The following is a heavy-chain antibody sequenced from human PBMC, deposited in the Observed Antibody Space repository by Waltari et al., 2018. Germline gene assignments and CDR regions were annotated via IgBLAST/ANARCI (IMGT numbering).Heavy chain of an antibody. D-gene: IGHD3-3*01. CDR3: ASPYYDFWSGYRNAFDI. CDR1: GGTFSSYA. J-gene: IGHJ3*02. CDR2: IIPIFGTA. Sequence: QVQLVQSGAEVKKPGSSVKVSCKASGGTFSSYAISWVRQAPGQGLEWMGGIIPIFGTANYAQKFQGRVTITADESTSTAYMELSSLRSEDTAVYYCASPYYDFWSGYRNAFDIWGQGTMVTVSS. V-gene: IGHV1-69*12.